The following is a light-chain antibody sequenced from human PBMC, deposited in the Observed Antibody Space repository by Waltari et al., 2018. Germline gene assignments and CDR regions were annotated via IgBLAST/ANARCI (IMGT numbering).Light chain of an antibody. CDR2: RSD. CDR1: ASNIGNNL. Sequence: QSVLTQPPSVSGTPGQRATISCSGSASNIGNNLVNWYQQFPGKAPKLLIYRSDQRPSGAPDRFSGSKSGTSASLAISGLQSEDEADYYCAAWDDSLNGRWVFGGGTKVTVL. CDR3: AAWDDSLNGRWV. V-gene: IGLV1-44*01. J-gene: IGLJ3*02.